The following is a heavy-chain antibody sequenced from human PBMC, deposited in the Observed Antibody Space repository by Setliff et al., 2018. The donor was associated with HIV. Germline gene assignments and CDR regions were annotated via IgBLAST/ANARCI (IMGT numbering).Heavy chain of an antibody. V-gene: IGHV4-59*01. CDR2: VSYSGST. CDR1: SGSINGYH. CDR3: ARTRGRALLSYYFDS. J-gene: IGHJ4*02. Sequence: PSETLSLTCGVSSGSINGYHWSWVRRAPGRGLEWIGYVSYSGSTSYNPSLNSRVIMSVDASRDQFSLKLSSVTAADTAVYYCARTRGRALLSYYFDSWGQGRLVTVSS.